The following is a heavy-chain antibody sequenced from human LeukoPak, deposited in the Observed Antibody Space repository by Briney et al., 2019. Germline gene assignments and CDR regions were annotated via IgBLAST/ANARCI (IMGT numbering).Heavy chain of an antibody. D-gene: IGHD2-2*01. J-gene: IGHJ3*01. CDR1: ESIFKTYA. V-gene: IGHV1-3*01. CDR3: ATDSTTVYDAFHF. Sequence: ASVTVSCKASESIFKTYAVHWVRQAPGQGLEWMGWINAGNDDTRSSKRLQGRVSITRHTSANIAYMELSGLRSEDTAVYYCATDSTTVYDAFHFWGQGTMVLVSS. CDR2: INAGNDDT.